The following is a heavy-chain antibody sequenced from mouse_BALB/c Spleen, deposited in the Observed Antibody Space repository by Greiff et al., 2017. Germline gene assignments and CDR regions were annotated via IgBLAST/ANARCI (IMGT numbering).Heavy chain of an antibody. D-gene: IGHD1-1*01. CDR2: INPGSGGT. CDR3: ARWRVPPADYYGSSSYAMDY. CDR1: GYAFTNYL. J-gene: IGHJ4*01. V-gene: IGHV1-54*01. Sequence: QVQLQQSGAELVRPGTSVKVSCKASGYAFTNYLIEWVKQRPGQGLEWIGVINPGSGGTNYNEKFKGKATLTADKSSSTAYMQLSSLTSDDSAVYFCARWRVPPADYYGSSSYAMDYWGQGTSVTVSS.